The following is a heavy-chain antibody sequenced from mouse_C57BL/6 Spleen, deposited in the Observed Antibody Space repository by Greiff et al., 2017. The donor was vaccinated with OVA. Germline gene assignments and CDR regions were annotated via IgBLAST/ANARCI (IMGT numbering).Heavy chain of an antibody. CDR2: IDPSDSET. CDR1: GYTFTSYW. CDR3: ARGDYYGSRHFDY. Sequence: VQLQQPGAELVRPGSSVKLSCKASGYTFTSYWMHWVKQRPIQGLEWIGNIDPSDSETHYNQKFKDKATLTVDKSSSTAYMQLSSLTSEDSAVYYCARGDYYGSRHFDYWGQGTTLTVSS. J-gene: IGHJ2*01. V-gene: IGHV1-52*01. D-gene: IGHD1-1*01.